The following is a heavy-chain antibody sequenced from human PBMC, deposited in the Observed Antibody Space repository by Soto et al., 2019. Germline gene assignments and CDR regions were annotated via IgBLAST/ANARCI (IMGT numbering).Heavy chain of an antibody. V-gene: IGHV1-3*01. D-gene: IGHD6-19*01. CDR2: INAGNGNT. Sequence: ASVKVSCKASGYTFTGYAMHWVHQAPGQRLEWMGWINAGNGNTKYSQKFQGRVTITRDTSASAAYMELSSLSSEDTAVYYCARAVAVPADFDYWGQGTLVTVSS. CDR1: GYTFTGYA. J-gene: IGHJ4*02. CDR3: ARAVAVPADFDY.